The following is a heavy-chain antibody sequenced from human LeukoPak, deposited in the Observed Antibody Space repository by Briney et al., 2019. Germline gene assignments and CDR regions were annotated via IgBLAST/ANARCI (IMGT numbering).Heavy chain of an antibody. Sequence: PSETLSLTCTVSGGSISSGSYYWSWIRQPAGKGLEWIGRIYTSGSTNYNPSLKSRVTISVDTSKNQFSLKLSSVTAADTAVYYCARDRWDPTYYDILTGYYKPRYYYYYMDVWGKGTTVTISS. CDR3: ARDRWDPTYYDILTGYYKPRYYYYYMDV. J-gene: IGHJ6*03. V-gene: IGHV4-61*02. CDR2: IYTSGST. D-gene: IGHD3-9*01. CDR1: GGSISSGSYY.